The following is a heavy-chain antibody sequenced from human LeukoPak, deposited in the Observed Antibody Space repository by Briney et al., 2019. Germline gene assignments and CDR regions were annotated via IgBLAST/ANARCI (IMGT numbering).Heavy chain of an antibody. CDR1: GYTFTGYY. J-gene: IGHJ4*02. CDR3: ARETSTPGNRVFDD. Sequence: ASVKVSCKASGYTFTGYYMHWVRQAPGQGLEWMGWIDPNSGGTNYAQKFQGRVTMTRDTSINTAYMELSKLRSDDTAVYYCARETSTPGNRVFDDWGQGTLVTVSS. CDR2: IDPNSGGT. D-gene: IGHD1-26*01. V-gene: IGHV1-2*02.